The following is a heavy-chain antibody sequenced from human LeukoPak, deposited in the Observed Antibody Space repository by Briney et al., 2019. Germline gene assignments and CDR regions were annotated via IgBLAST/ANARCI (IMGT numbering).Heavy chain of an antibody. J-gene: IGHJ4*02. Sequence: GGSLRLSCAASGFTFSTYWMSWVRQTPEKGLEWVANIKQDGYEKYYVDSVKGRFTISRDNAKNSLYLQMNSLRADDTAIYYCARDKIVGPTTLDYWGQGTLVTVSS. V-gene: IGHV3-7*01. CDR1: GFTFSTYW. CDR3: ARDKIVGPTTLDY. D-gene: IGHD1-26*01. CDR2: IKQDGYEK.